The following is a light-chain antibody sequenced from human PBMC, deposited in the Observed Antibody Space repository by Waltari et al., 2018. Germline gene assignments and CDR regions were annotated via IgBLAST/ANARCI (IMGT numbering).Light chain of an antibody. V-gene: IGLV2-14*03. CDR2: NVS. CDR3: SSYTSDYTYV. J-gene: IGLJ1*01. CDR1: SSDVGGFYF. Sequence: QSALTQPASVSGSPGQSIPISCPGTSSDVGGFYFVSWYQQHPAKAPKLIISNVSRRPSGVSYRFSGSKSGNRASLTISGLQAEDEATYYCSSYTSDYTYVFGTGTEVTVV.